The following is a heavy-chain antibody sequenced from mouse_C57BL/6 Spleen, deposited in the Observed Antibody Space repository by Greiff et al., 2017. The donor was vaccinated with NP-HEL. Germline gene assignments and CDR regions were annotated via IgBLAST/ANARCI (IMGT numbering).Heavy chain of an antibody. J-gene: IGHJ2*01. CDR2: IWSGGST. CDR1: GFSLTSYG. D-gene: IGHD2-4*01. CDR3: ASYYDYDGRFDY. V-gene: IGHV2-2*01. Sequence: VQRVESGPGLVQPSQSLSITCTVSGFSLTSYGVHWVRQSPGKGLEWLGVIWSGGSTDYNAAFISRLSISKDNSKSQVFFKMNSLQADDTAIYYCASYYDYDGRFDYWGQGTTLTVSS.